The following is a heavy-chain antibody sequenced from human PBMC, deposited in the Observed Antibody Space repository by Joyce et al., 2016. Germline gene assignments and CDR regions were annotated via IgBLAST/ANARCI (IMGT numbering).Heavy chain of an antibody. D-gene: IGHD2-2*02. CDR3: TRSSRTGYTAGWPDFDY. V-gene: IGHV3-30*03. CDR1: EFAFSSHA. Sequence: QVPLLESGGGVAQPGRSLRLSCAASEFAFSSHAMLWVRQATGKGLEWVAVMSYDGSHQYYADSVRDRFTISRDNSQNTLYLQMNSLRVEDTAVYYCTRSSRTGYTAGWPDFDYWGQGTLVTVSS. J-gene: IGHJ4*02. CDR2: MSYDGSHQ.